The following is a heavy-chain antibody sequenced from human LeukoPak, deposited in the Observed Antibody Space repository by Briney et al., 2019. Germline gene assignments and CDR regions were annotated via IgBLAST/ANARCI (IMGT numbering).Heavy chain of an antibody. D-gene: IGHD2-15*01. CDR1: GGSISSSSYY. CDR2: IYYSGST. V-gene: IGHV4-39*01. CDR3: ARHLVGAGYFDY. J-gene: IGHJ4*02. Sequence: PSETLSLXCTVSGGSISSSSYYWGWIRQPPGKGLEWIGSIYYSGSTYYNPSLKSRVTISVDTSKNQFSLKLSSVTAADTAVYYCARHLVGAGYFDYWGQGTLVTVSS.